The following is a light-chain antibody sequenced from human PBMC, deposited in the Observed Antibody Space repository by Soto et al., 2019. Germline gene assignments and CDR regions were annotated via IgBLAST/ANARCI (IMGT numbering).Light chain of an antibody. J-gene: IGKJ2*01. Sequence: EIVLTQSPGTLSLSPGDRATLSCRASQRVSNSYLAWYQQKPGQAPRLLIYDASTRAAGVPDRVTGGGSGTDFTLTISALEPDDFALYFCQQYERSPFAFGQGTRLEI. V-gene: IGKV3-20*01. CDR1: QRVSNSY. CDR3: QQYERSPFA. CDR2: DAS.